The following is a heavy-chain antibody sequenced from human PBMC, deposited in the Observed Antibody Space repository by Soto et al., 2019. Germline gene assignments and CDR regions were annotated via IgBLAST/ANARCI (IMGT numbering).Heavy chain of an antibody. CDR3: ARGSYGSGSYFQAYFDF. Sequence: SETLALTCSVSGGSISSTGYYWSWIRQTPGKGLEWIGYIYHTGSTKYNPSLKSRLSISIDTSKNQFSLRLSSLTAADTALYNCARGSYGSGSYFQAYFDFWGQGTLVTVSS. CDR1: GGSISSTGYY. V-gene: IGHV4-31*03. D-gene: IGHD3-10*01. CDR2: IYHTGST. J-gene: IGHJ4*02.